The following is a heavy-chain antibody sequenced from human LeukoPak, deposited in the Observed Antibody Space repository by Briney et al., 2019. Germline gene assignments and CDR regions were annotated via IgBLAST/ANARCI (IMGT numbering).Heavy chain of an antibody. J-gene: IGHJ1*01. CDR3: ARHGGRGYSGYDMEYFQH. D-gene: IGHD5-12*01. Sequence: SETLSLTCTVSGGSINSYYWSWIRQPPGKGLEWIGYISYSGSTNFNPPLRSRVTISVDTSKNYFSLKLSSVTAADTAVYYCARHGGRGYSGYDMEYFQHWGQGTLVTVSS. V-gene: IGHV4-59*08. CDR1: GGSINSYY. CDR2: ISYSGST.